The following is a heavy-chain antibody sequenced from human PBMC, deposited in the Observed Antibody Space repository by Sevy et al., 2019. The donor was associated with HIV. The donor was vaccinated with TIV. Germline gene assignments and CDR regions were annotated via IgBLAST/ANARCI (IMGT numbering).Heavy chain of an antibody. V-gene: IGHV4-59*01. Sequence: SETLSLTCAVSGGSFSGYSWDWIRQPPGKGLEWIGYIYYSGSTNYNPSLKSRVTISVDTSKNQFSLKLSSVTAADTAVYYCARADCTNGVCYGVDYWGQGTLVTVSS. CDR3: ARADCTNGVCYGVDY. CDR2: IYYSGST. J-gene: IGHJ4*02. CDR1: GGSFSGYS. D-gene: IGHD2-8*01.